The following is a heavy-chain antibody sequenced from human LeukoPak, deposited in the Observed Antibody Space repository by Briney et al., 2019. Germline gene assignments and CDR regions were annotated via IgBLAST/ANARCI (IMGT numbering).Heavy chain of an antibody. CDR3: AKFTSFWLVGATLDY. CDR1: GFTFSTYA. V-gene: IGHV3-23*01. Sequence: PGGSLRLSCAASGFTFSTYAMSWVHQAAGKGLEWVSLISGSGGGTYYADSVKGRFTISRDNSKNTLYLQMNSLRAEDTAVYYCAKFTSFWLVGATLDYWGQGTLVTVSS. CDR2: ISGSGGGT. J-gene: IGHJ4*02. D-gene: IGHD1-26*01.